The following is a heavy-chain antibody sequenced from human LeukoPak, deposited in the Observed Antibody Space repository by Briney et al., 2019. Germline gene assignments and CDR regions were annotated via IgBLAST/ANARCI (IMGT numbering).Heavy chain of an antibody. CDR3: ARYFYGDSASYFDY. J-gene: IGHJ4*02. Sequence: ESGPALAKPTQTLRLTCNFSGFSLSTSGMCVSWIRQPPGKALEWLALIDWDDNKYYNTSLKTRLTISKDTSKNQVVLTMTNMDPVDTATYFCARYFYGDSASYFDYWGEGSLVIVSS. V-gene: IGHV2-70*01. CDR1: GFSLSTSGMC. D-gene: IGHD4-17*01. CDR2: IDWDDNK.